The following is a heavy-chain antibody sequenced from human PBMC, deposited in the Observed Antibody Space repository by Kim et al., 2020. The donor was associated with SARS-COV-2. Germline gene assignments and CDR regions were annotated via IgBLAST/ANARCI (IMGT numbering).Heavy chain of an antibody. CDR3: ARVRMVQDY. Sequence: GGNYYATAVNGRFTISRDKSQNTLYLQMDSLRAEDTAVYYCARVRMVQDYWGQGTLVTVSS. CDR2: GGN. D-gene: IGHD3-10*01. V-gene: IGHV3-53*01. J-gene: IGHJ4*02.